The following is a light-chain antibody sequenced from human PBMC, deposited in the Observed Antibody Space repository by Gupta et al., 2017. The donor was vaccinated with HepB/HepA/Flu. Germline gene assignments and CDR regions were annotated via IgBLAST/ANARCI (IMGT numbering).Light chain of an antibody. CDR1: QDISNY. CDR2: DAS. V-gene: IGKV1-33*01. Sequence: DIQMTQSPSSLSASVGDRVTITCQASQDISNYLNWYQQKPGKAPKLLIYDASNLETGVPSRFSGSGSXTXFTFTIXSLQPEDIATYYCQQYDNLPSLTFGXGTKVEIK. J-gene: IGKJ4*01. CDR3: QQYDNLPSLT.